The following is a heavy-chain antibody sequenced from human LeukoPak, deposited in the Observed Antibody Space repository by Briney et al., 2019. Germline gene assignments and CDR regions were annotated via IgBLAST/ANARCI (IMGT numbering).Heavy chain of an antibody. CDR3: AKGMVRGPYYYYGMDV. V-gene: IGHV3-30*18. Sequence: PGRSLRLSCAASGFTFSSYGMHWVRQAPGKGLECVAVISYDGSNKYYADSVKGRFTISRDNSKNTLHLQMNSLRAEDTAVYYCAKGMVRGPYYYYGMDVWGKGTTVTVSS. D-gene: IGHD3-10*01. CDR2: ISYDGSNK. J-gene: IGHJ6*04. CDR1: GFTFSSYG.